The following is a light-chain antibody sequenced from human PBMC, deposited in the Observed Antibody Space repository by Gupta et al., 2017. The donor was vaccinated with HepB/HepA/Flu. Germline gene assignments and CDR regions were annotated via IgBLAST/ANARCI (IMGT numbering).Light chain of an antibody. CDR1: SSDVGGYNS. V-gene: IGLV2-14*03. CDR2: DVT. CDR3: SSFTRSTSTLVL. J-gene: IGLJ3*02. Sequence: QSALTQPASVSGSPGQSITISCTGTSSDVGGYNSVSWYQQYPGKAPKRLIYDVTARPSGISTRFSASKSGNTASLTISGLQTEDEADYFCSSFTRSTSTLVLFGGGTKVTVL.